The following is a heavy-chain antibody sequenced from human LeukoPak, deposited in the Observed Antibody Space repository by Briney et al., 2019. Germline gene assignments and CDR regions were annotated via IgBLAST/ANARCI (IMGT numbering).Heavy chain of an antibody. V-gene: IGHV3-23*01. D-gene: IGHD3-9*01. Sequence: GGSLRLSCAASGFTFSSYAMSWVRQAPGKGLEWVSAISGSGGSTYYADSVKGRFTISRDNSKNTLYLQMNSLRAEDTAVYYCAKDPGYVLRYFDWLSPFDYWGQGTLVTVSS. CDR2: ISGSGGST. CDR3: AKDPGYVLRYFDWLSPFDY. J-gene: IGHJ4*02. CDR1: GFTFSSYA.